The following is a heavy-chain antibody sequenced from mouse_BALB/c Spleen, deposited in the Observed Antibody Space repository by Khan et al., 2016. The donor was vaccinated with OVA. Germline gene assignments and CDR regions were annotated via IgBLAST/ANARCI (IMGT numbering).Heavy chain of an antibody. CDR3: ARDYWDVFAY. V-gene: IGHV14-3*02. CDR2: IDPANGNT. J-gene: IGHJ3*01. D-gene: IGHD4-1*01. CDR1: GFNIKDNY. Sequence: EVQLVESGAELVKPGASVKLSCTASGFNIKDNYMHWVKQRPEQGLEWIGRIDPANGNTKYDQKFKGKATITADTSSNTAYLQLSSLTSEDTSVYYCARDYWDVFAYWGQGTLVTVSA.